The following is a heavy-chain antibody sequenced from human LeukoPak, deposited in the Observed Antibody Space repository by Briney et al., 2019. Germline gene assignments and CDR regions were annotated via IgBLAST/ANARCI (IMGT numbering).Heavy chain of an antibody. D-gene: IGHD2-15*01. J-gene: IGHJ4*02. CDR3: AKYRMATTPYFDY. V-gene: IGHV3-23*01. CDR2: ISGSGDST. CDR1: GFTFSSYA. Sequence: GGSLRLSCAASGFTFSSYAMSWVRQAPGKGLEWVSTISGSGDSTFYADSVKGRFTISRDNSKNTLYLQMNSLRAEDTAVYHCAKYRMATTPYFDYWGQGTLVTVSS.